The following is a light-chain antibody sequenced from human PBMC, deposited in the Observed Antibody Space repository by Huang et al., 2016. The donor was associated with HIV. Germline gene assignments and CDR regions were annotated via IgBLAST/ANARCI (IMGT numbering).Light chain of an antibody. V-gene: IGKV3-15*01. CDR1: QSVSSN. CDR2: GAS. J-gene: IGKJ2*01. CDR3: QQYNNWPPSGYT. Sequence: EIVMTQSPATLSVSPGERATLSCRASQSVSSNLAWYQKKPGQAPRLLIYGASTRATGIPARFSGIGSGTEFTLTVSSLQSEDFAVYYCQQYNNWPPSGYTFGQGTKVEIK.